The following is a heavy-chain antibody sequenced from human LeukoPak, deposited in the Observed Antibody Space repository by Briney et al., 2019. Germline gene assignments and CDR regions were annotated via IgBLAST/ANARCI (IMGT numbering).Heavy chain of an antibody. CDR2: IIPIFGTA. D-gene: IGHD3-22*01. V-gene: IGHV1-69*13. J-gene: IGHJ4*02. CDR3: ARDEGEMYYYDSSGSPTFDY. Sequence: GASVKVSCKASGGTFSSYAISWVRQAPGQGLEWMGGIIPIFGTANYAQKFQGRVTITADESTSTAYMELSSLRSEDTAVYYCARDEGEMYYYDSSGSPTFDYWGQGTLVTVSS. CDR1: GGTFSSYA.